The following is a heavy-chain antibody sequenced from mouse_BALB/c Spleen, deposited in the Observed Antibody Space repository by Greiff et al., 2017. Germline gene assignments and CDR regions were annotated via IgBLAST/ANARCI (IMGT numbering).Heavy chain of an antibody. J-gene: IGHJ2*01. Sequence: EVQLQQSGAELVRSGASVKLSCTASGFNIKDYYMHWVKQRPEQGLEWIGWIDPENGDTEYAPKFQGKATMTADTSSNTAYLQLSSLTSEDTAVYYCNGEVRRKETSPFDYWGQGTTLTVSS. CDR1: GFNIKDYY. CDR3: NGEVRRKETSPFDY. CDR2: IDPENGDT. D-gene: IGHD2-14*01. V-gene: IGHV14-4*02.